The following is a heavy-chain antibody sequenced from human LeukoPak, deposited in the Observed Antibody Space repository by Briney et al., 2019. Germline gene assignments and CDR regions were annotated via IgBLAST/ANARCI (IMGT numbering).Heavy chain of an antibody. CDR3: GRDRASEYYFDY. CDR1: VFTFSSYS. J-gene: IGHJ4*02. Sequence: GGSLRLSCAASVFTFSSYSMNWVRQAPGKGLEWVSSISSSSSYIYYADSVKGRFTISRDNAKNSLYLQVNRLRAEVTAVYYCGRDRASEYYFDYWGQGTLVT. V-gene: IGHV3-21*01. CDR2: ISSSSSYI.